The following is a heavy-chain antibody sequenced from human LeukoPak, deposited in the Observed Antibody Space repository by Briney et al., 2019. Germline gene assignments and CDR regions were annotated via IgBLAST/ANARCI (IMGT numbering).Heavy chain of an antibody. D-gene: IGHD1-26*01. J-gene: IGHJ4*02. CDR3: ASSVVVGALDY. Sequence: GGSLRLSCAASGFTFSNYNMNWVRQAPGKGLEWVSVIYSGGSTYYADSVKGRFTISRDNSKNTLYLQMNSLRAEDTAVYYCASSVVVGALDYWGQGTLVTVSS. CDR2: IYSGGST. CDR1: GFTFSNYN. V-gene: IGHV3-66*01.